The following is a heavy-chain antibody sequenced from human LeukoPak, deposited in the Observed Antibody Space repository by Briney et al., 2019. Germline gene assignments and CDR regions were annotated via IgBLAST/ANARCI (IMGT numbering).Heavy chain of an antibody. J-gene: IGHJ4*02. CDR3: ARDGIAAAGTRVDY. Sequence: SVKVSCKASGYTFTGYYMHWVRQAPGQGLEWMGRIIPILEMASYAQKFQGRVTITADKSTSTAYMELSSLRSEDTAVYYCARDGIAAAGTRVDYWGQGTLVTVSS. CDR2: IIPILEMA. CDR1: GYTFTGYY. D-gene: IGHD6-13*01. V-gene: IGHV1-69*04.